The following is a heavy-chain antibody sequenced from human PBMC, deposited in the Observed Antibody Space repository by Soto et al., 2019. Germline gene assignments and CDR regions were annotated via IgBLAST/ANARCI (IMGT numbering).Heavy chain of an antibody. D-gene: IGHD2-8*01. CDR2: IKDDGSER. J-gene: IGHJ4*02. Sequence: PGGSLRLSCAVSGFSFGSYWMSWVRQAPGKGLEWLASIKDDGSERYYLDSVKGRFTISRDNAKDSLSLQMNSLRGEDTAVYYCAKGSYCTNGICYNYWGQGTLVTVSS. CDR1: GFSFGSYW. CDR3: AKGSYCTNGICYNY. V-gene: IGHV3-7*03.